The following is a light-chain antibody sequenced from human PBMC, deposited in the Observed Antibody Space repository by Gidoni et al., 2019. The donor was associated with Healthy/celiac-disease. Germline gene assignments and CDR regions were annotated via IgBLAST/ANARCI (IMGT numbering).Light chain of an antibody. Sequence: DIQLTQSPSFLSASVGDRVTITCRASQGISSYVAWYQHKPGKPPKLLIYAASTLQSVAPSRFSGRGSGTEFTLKISRLQAEDFANYYCQQRNSHPITFGQGTRLEIK. CDR1: QGISSY. V-gene: IGKV1-9*01. CDR2: AAS. CDR3: QQRNSHPIT. J-gene: IGKJ5*01.